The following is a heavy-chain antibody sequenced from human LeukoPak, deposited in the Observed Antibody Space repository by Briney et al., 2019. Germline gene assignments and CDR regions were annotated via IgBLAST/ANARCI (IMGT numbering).Heavy chain of an antibody. Sequence: ASVTVSCKASGYTFTSFGISWVRQAPGQGLELMVWISAYNGNTNYAQKLQGRVSMTTDTSTSTAYMELRCLRSNDTAVYYCVRTVTTGKIDYWRQGTLVTVSS. CDR3: VRTVTTGKIDY. V-gene: IGHV1-18*01. D-gene: IGHD4-17*01. J-gene: IGHJ4*01. CDR1: GYTFTSFG. CDR2: ISAYNGNT.